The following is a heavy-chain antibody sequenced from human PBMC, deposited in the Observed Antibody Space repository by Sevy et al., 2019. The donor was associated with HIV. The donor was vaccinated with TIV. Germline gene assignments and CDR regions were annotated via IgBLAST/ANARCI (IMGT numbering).Heavy chain of an antibody. CDR2: IKVDGSEK. J-gene: IGHJ6*02. CDR3: ARDCNSNTCLWGLDV. Sequence: GGSLRLSCAASGFTFSRYWMSWVRQAPGKGLEWVANIKVDGSEKYYVDSVKGRFTISRDNAKNSLYLPMNSLRAEDTAVYYCARDCNSNTCLWGLDVWGQGTTVTVSS. D-gene: IGHD2-2*01. V-gene: IGHV3-7*03. CDR1: GFTFSRYW.